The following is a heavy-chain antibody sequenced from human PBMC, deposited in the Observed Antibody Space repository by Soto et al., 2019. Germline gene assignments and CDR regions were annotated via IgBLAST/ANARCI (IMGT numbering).Heavy chain of an antibody. J-gene: IGHJ4*02. Sequence: GGSLRLSCAASRFTFSDYYMSWIRQAPGKGLEWVSYISSSSSYTNYADSVKGRFTISRDNAKNSLYLQMNSLRAEDTAVYYCARMSSSWYALDYWGQGTLVTVSS. D-gene: IGHD6-13*01. CDR2: ISSSSSYT. V-gene: IGHV3-11*06. CDR1: RFTFSDYY. CDR3: ARMSSSWYALDY.